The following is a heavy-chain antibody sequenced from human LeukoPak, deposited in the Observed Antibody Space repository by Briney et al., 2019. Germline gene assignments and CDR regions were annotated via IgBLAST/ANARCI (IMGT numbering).Heavy chain of an antibody. CDR3: ARAYCYDSSGYYYPYYFDY. CDR2: IYYTGSA. Sequence: SETLSLTCTVSGGSISGGSYYWSCIRQPAGNGLECIGYIYYTGSANYNPSLKSRVTISVDTSKNQFSLKLSSVTAADTAVYYCARAYCYDSSGYYYPYYFDYWGQGTLVTVSS. J-gene: IGHJ4*02. D-gene: IGHD3-22*01. V-gene: IGHV4-61*10. CDR1: GGSISGGSYY.